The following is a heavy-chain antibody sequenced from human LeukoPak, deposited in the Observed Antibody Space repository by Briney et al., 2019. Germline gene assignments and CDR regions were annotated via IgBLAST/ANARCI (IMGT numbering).Heavy chain of an antibody. D-gene: IGHD5-12*01. CDR2: ISGSGGST. CDR1: GFTFSSYG. V-gene: IGHV3-23*01. CDR3: ARVKEASAFDI. J-gene: IGHJ3*02. Sequence: GGTLRLSCAASGFTFSSYGMSWVRQAPGKGLEWVSTISGSGGSTYYADSVKGRFTISRDNSKNTLYLRMNSLRAEDTAVYYCARVKEASAFDIWGQGTMVTVSS.